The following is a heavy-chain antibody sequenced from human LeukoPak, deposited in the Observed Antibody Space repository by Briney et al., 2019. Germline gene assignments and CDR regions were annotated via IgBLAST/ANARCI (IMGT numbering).Heavy chain of an antibody. CDR3: ARLHFGATHGSGSPNWFDP. V-gene: IGHV3-7*03. CDR1: GSMFRNYW. J-gene: IGHJ5*02. CDR2: INQEVTKS. D-gene: IGHD3-10*01. Sequence: GGSLRLSCVVSGSMFRNYWMSWLRQAPGKGPEWVANINQEVTKSLEGDFMKGRFTLARDNAKSSLYLQMNSLRAEDSAVYYCARLHFGATHGSGSPNWFDPWGQGTLVTVSS.